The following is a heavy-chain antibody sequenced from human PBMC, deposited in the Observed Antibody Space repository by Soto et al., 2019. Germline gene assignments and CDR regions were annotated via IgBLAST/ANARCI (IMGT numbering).Heavy chain of an antibody. CDR3: ARHQSHSSSYVDP. CDR1: GGSISSGDYY. CDR2: IYYSGST. D-gene: IGHD6-13*01. J-gene: IGHJ5*02. Sequence: SETLSLTCTVSGGSISSGDYYWSWIRHPPGKGLEWIGYIYYSGSTYYNPSLKSRVTISVDTSKNQFSLKLSSVTAADTAVYYCARHQSHSSSYVDPWGQGTLVTVSS. V-gene: IGHV4-30-4*01.